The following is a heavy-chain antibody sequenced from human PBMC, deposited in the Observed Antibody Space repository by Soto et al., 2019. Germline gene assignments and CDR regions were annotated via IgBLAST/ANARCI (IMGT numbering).Heavy chain of an antibody. CDR3: ATTLFLEWFRDAFDI. CDR1: GYTLTELS. D-gene: IGHD3-3*01. V-gene: IGHV1-24*01. Sequence: ASVKVSCKVSGYTLTELSMHWVRQAPGKGLEWMGGFDPEDGETIYAQKFQGRVTMTEDTSTDTAYMELSSLRSEGTAVYHCATTLFLEWFRDAFDIWGQGTMVTVSS. CDR2: FDPEDGET. J-gene: IGHJ3*02.